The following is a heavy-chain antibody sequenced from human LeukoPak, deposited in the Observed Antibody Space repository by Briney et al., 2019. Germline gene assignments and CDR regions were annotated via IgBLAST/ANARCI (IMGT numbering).Heavy chain of an antibody. V-gene: IGHV5-51*01. Sequence: GESLKISCKGSGYSFTSYWIGWVRQLPGKGLEWMGIIYPGDSDTRYSPSFQGQVTISADKSISTAYLQWSSLKASDTAMYYCARSGYCSSTSCWSYNWFDPWGQGTLVTVSS. CDR3: ARSGYCSSTSCWSYNWFDP. CDR1: GYSFTSYW. J-gene: IGHJ5*02. CDR2: IYPGDSDT. D-gene: IGHD2-2*01.